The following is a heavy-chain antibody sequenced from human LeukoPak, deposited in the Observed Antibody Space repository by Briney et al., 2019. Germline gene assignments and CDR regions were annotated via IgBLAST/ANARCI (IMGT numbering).Heavy chain of an antibody. J-gene: IGHJ4*02. D-gene: IGHD3-10*01. CDR2: IKQDGSEK. Sequence: PGGSLRLSCAASGFTFSSYWMSWVRQAPGKGLGWVANIKQDGSEKYYVDPVKGRFTISRGNAKNSLYLQMNSLRAEDTAVYYCARDITMVRGVGFDYWGQGTLVTVSS. V-gene: IGHV3-7*01. CDR1: GFTFSSYW. CDR3: ARDITMVRGVGFDY.